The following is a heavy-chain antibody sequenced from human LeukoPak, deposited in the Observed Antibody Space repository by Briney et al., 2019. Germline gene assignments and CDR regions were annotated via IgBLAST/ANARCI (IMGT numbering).Heavy chain of an antibody. CDR3: AREAHYYDSSGYTLYYYYGMDV. Sequence: GGSLRLSCAASGSTFSSYSMNWVRQAPGKGLEWVSYISSSSSTIYYADSVKGRFTISRDNAKNSLYLQMNSLRAEDTAVYYCAREAHYYDSSGYTLYYYYGMDVWGQGTTVTVSS. D-gene: IGHD3-22*01. CDR2: ISSSSSTI. CDR1: GSTFSSYS. V-gene: IGHV3-48*04. J-gene: IGHJ6*02.